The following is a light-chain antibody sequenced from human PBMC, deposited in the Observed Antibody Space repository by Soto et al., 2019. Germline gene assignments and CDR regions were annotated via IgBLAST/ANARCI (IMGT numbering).Light chain of an antibody. CDR2: DAS. Sequence: EIVLTQSPATLSLSPGERATLSCRASQSVSNYLAWYQQKPGQAPRLLIYDASNRATGIPARFSGTGSGTDFTLTISSLEPEDFAVYYCQQRSNWPLLTFGGGTNVEIK. V-gene: IGKV3-11*01. CDR1: QSVSNY. CDR3: QQRSNWPLLT. J-gene: IGKJ4*01.